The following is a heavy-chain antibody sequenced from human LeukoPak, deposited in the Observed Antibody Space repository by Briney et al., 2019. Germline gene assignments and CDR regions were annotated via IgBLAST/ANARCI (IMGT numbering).Heavy chain of an antibody. CDR1: GFTFSSYS. CDR2: ISSSSSYI. J-gene: IGHJ4*02. CDR3: ARGAVAVALSDFDY. D-gene: IGHD6-19*01. Sequence: AGSLRLSCAASGFTFSSYSMNWVRQAPGEGLEWVSSISSSSSYIYYGDSVKGRFTISRDNAKNSLYLQMNSLRDEDTAVYYCARGAVAVALSDFDYWGQGTLVTVSS. V-gene: IGHV3-21*01.